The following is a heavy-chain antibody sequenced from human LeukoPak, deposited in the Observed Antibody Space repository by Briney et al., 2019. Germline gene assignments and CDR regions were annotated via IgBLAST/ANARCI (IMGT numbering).Heavy chain of an antibody. CDR3: AKDGNYDLARYYFDY. V-gene: IGHV3-23*01. CDR1: GFTFSSYS. Sequence: GGSLRLSCAASGFTFSSYSMNWVRQAPGKGLEWVSAISGSGGSTYYADSVKGRFTISGDNSKSTLYLQMNSLRAEDTAVYYCAKDGNYDLARYYFDYWGQGTLVTVSS. CDR2: ISGSGGST. J-gene: IGHJ4*02. D-gene: IGHD3-22*01.